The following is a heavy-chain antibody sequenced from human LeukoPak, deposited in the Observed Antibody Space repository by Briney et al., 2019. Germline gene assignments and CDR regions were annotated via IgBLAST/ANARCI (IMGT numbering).Heavy chain of an antibody. CDR3: AKDLKEYYYDSSGHDY. J-gene: IGHJ4*02. CDR1: GFTFSSYA. V-gene: IGHV3-23*01. D-gene: IGHD3-22*01. Sequence: GGSLRLSCAASGFTFSSYAMSWVRQAPGKGLEWVSAISGSGGSTYYADSVKGRFTLSRDNSKNTLYLQMNSLRAEDTAVYYCAKDLKEYYYDSSGHDYWGQGTLVTVSS. CDR2: ISGSGGST.